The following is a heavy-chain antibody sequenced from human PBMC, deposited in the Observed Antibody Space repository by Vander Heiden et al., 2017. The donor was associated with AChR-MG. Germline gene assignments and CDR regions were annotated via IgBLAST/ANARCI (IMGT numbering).Heavy chain of an antibody. CDR2: ISWNSGRI. CDR1: GCSVDGYA. J-gene: IGHJ6*02. V-gene: IGHV3-9*01. CDR3: AKAGDSGYDFSGDYYYGMDV. D-gene: IGHD5-12*01. Sequence: QPLDSGGGLVEPGGPLSISRAASGCSVDGYARHWVRQAPGKGLEWVSGISWNSGRIGYADSVKGRFTISRDNAKNSLYLQMNSLRAEDTALYYCAKAGDSGYDFSGDYYYGMDVWGQGTTVTVSS.